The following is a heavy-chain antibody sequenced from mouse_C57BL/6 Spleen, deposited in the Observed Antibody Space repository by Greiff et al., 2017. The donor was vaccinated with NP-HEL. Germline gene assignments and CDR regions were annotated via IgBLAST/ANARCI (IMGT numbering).Heavy chain of an antibody. D-gene: IGHD1-1*01. CDR1: GFTFSDAW. CDR3: TSHYGSRQRYFDY. Sequence: EVKLVESGGGLVQPGGSMKLSCAASGFTFSDAWMDWVRQSPEKGLEWVAEIRNKANNHATYYAESVKGRFTISRDDSKSSVYLQMNSLRAEDTGIYYCTSHYGSRQRYFDYWGQGTTLTVSS. J-gene: IGHJ2*01. V-gene: IGHV6-6*01. CDR2: IRNKANNHAT.